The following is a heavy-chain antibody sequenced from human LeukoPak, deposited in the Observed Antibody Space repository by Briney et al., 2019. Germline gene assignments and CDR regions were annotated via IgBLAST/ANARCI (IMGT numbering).Heavy chain of an antibody. V-gene: IGHV4-61*01. CDR1: GGSVSSGSYY. CDR3: ARYYYGSGSYQYYFDY. J-gene: IGHJ4*02. D-gene: IGHD3-10*01. Sequence: SETLSLTCTVSGGSVSSGSYYWSWIRQPPGKGLEWIGYIYYSGSTNYNPSLKSRVTIPVDTSKNQFSLKLSSVTAADTAVYYCARYYYGSGSYQYYFDYWGQGTLVTVSS. CDR2: IYYSGST.